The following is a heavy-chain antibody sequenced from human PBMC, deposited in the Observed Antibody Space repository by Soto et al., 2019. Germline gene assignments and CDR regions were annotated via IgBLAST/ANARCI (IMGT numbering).Heavy chain of an antibody. CDR2: IWYDGSNK. J-gene: IGHJ6*02. CDR1: GFTFSSYG. D-gene: IGHD1-26*01. V-gene: IGHV3-33*01. Sequence: GGSLRLSCAASGFTFSSYGMHWVRQAPGKGLEWVAVIWYDGSNKYYADSVKGRFTISRDNSKNTLYLQMNSLRAEDTAVYYCAREAQSTGHSVGYYYYGMDVWGQGTTVTVSS. CDR3: AREAQSTGHSVGYYYYGMDV.